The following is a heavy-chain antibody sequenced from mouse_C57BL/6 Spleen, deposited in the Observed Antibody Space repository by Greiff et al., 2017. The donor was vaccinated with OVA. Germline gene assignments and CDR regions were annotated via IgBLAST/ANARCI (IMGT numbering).Heavy chain of an antibody. Sequence: DVMLVESGGDLVKPGGSLKLSCAASGFTFSSYGMSWVRQTPDKRLEWVATISSGGSYTYYPDSVKGRFTISRDNAKNTLYLQMSSLKSEDTAMYYCARHVDDYEGYAMDYWGQGTSVTVSS. CDR3: ARHVDDYEGYAMDY. D-gene: IGHD2-4*01. V-gene: IGHV5-6*02. J-gene: IGHJ4*01. CDR2: ISSGGSYT. CDR1: GFTFSSYG.